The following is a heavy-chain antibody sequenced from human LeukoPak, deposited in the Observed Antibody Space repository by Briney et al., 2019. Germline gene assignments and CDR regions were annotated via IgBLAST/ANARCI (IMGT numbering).Heavy chain of an antibody. D-gene: IGHD3-9*01. CDR2: ISGSGGST. CDR1: GFTFSTYA. V-gene: IGHV3-23*01. J-gene: IGHJ4*02. CDR3: TKDITVYYDVLTGYFDY. Sequence: GGSLRLSCAASGFTFSTYAMSWVRQAPGKGLEWVSSISGSGGSTYYTDSAKGRFTISRDNSKNTLYLQVNGLRAEDTAVYYCTKDITVYYDVLTGYFDYWGQGTLVTVSS.